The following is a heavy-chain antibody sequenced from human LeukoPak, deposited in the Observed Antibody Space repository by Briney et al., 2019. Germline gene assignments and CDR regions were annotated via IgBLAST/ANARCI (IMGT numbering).Heavy chain of an antibody. D-gene: IGHD2-15*01. J-gene: IGHJ4*02. V-gene: IGHV1-69*05. Sequence: ASVKVSCKASGGTFSSYAISWVRQAPGQGLEWMGRIIPIFGTANYAQKFQGRVTITTDESTSTAYMELSSLRSEDTAVYYCASGYCSGGSCSPGYYFDYWGQGTLVTVSS. CDR1: GGTFSSYA. CDR3: ASGYCSGGSCSPGYYFDY. CDR2: IIPIFGTA.